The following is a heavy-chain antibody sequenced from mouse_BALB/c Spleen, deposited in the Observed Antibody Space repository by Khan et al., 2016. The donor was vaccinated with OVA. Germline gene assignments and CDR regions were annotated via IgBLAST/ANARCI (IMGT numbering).Heavy chain of an antibody. CDR2: ISYSGST. CDR1: AYSITSDYA. J-gene: IGHJ2*01. CDR3: ECSRCDDRYSFFDY. V-gene: IGHV3-2*02. Sequence: EVKLLESGPGLVKPSQSLSLTCTVTAYSITSDYAWTWIRQFPGNKLEWMGYISYSGSTSYNPSLKSRISIPRDTSKNQFFLQLISVTTEDTATSYGECSRCDDRYSFFDYWGQGTTLTVSS.